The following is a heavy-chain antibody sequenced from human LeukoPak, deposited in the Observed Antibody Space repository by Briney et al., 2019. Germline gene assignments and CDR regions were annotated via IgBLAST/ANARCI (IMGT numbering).Heavy chain of an antibody. J-gene: IGHJ4*02. Sequence: GASVKVSYKASGYTFPSYDINWVRQATGHRREWTGWMNPNSGNTGYVQKFQGRVTMTRNTSISTAYMELSSLRSEDTAVYYCARALVYCGGDCYLNYWGQGTLVTVSS. CDR1: GYTFPSYD. CDR2: MNPNSGNT. CDR3: ARALVYCGGDCYLNY. V-gene: IGHV1-8*01. D-gene: IGHD2-21*02.